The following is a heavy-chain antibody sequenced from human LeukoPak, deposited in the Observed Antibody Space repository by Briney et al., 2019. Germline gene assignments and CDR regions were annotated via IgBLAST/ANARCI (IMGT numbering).Heavy chain of an antibody. CDR1: GGSIRSYY. Sequence: PSETLSLTCTVSGGSIRSYYWSWIRQPPGKGLEWIGNINYSGSTNYNPSLKSRVTTSVDTSKNQFSLKLSSVTAADTAAYYCARTKMEDSSSYWYFDLWGRGTLVTVSS. D-gene: IGHD6-13*01. CDR2: INYSGST. CDR3: ARTKMEDSSSYWYFDL. V-gene: IGHV4-59*01. J-gene: IGHJ2*01.